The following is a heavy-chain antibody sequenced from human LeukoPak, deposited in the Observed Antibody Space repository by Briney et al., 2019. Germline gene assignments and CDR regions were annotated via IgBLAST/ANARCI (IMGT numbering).Heavy chain of an antibody. CDR2: IKQDGSEK. J-gene: IGHJ6*02. CDR1: GFTFSSYW. CDR3: ARARLVRPPFYGMDV. Sequence: GGSLRLSCAVSGFTFSSYWMSWVRQAPGKGLEWVANIKQDGSEKYYVDSVKGRFTISRDNAKNSLYLQMNSLRAEDTAVYYCARARLVRPPFYGMDVWGQGTTVTVSS. D-gene: IGHD1-1*01. V-gene: IGHV3-7*01.